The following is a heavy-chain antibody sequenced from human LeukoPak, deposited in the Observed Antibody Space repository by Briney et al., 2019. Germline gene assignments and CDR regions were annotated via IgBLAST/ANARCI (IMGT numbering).Heavy chain of an antibody. D-gene: IGHD2-2*01. CDR3: ARDIVVVPAASRKQAPYNWFDP. J-gene: IGHJ5*02. CDR1: GGSFSGYY. CDR2: IYTSGST. Sequence: PSETLSLTCAVYGGSFSGYYWSWIRQPAGKGLEWIGRIYTSGSTNYNPSLKSRVTMSVDTSKNQFSLKLSSVTAADTAVYYCARDIVVVPAASRKQAPYNWFDPWGQGTLVTVSS. V-gene: IGHV4-4*07.